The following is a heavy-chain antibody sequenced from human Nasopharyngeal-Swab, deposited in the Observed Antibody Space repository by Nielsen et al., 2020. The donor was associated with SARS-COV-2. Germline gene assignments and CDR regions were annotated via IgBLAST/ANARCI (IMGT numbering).Heavy chain of an antibody. V-gene: IGHV3-11*01. D-gene: IGHD1-26*01. CDR3: ARLMELPNDDFDI. CDR1: GFTFSAYY. Sequence: GESLKISCAASGFTFSAYYMSWIRQAPGKGLEWISYISGSSTTINYADSVQGRFTISRDNAKNTLYLQMNNLSAEDTAVYYCARLMELPNDDFDIWGQGTMVTVSS. J-gene: IGHJ3*02. CDR2: ISGSSTTI.